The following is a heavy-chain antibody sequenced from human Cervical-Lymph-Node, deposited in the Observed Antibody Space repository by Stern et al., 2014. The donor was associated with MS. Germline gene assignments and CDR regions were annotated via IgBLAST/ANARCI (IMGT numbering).Heavy chain of an antibody. D-gene: IGHD3-3*01. CDR2: ITWNSVSV. V-gene: IGHV3-9*01. CDR1: GFTFDDYA. CDR3: AKGSGGSGYYPVALDY. J-gene: IGHJ4*02. Sequence: VQLVQSGGGFVQPGRSLRLSCAASGFTFDDYAMHWVRQAPGQGLEWVSGITWNSVSVGYADSVKGRFTISRDNAKNSLYLQMNSLRGDDTALYYCAKGSGGSGYYPVALDYWGQGTLVTVSS.